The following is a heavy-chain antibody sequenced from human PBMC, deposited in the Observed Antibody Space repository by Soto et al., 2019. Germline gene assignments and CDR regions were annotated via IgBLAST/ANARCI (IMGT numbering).Heavy chain of an antibody. CDR1: GFTFRTYG. CDR3: ARGGGYSYGTNDAFDI. V-gene: IGHV3-30*03. CDR2: ISDDGSNK. J-gene: IGHJ3*02. Sequence: GGSLRLSCAASGFTFRTYGMHWVRQAPGKGLEWVAVISDDGSNKYNIASVEGRFTISRDNSKNTLSLQMNSLRDEDTAVYYCARGGGYSYGTNDAFDIWGQGTMVTVSS. D-gene: IGHD5-18*01.